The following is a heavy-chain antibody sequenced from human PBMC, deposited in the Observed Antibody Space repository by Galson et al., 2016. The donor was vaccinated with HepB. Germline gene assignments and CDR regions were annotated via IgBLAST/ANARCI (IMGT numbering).Heavy chain of an antibody. D-gene: IGHD5-24*01. CDR2: IYWDDDK. CDR3: AHRETRQFNAFDV. CDR1: GFSLSTTGVG. Sequence: PALVKPTQTLTLTCTFSGFSLSTTGVGVTWIRQRPGMALEWLALIYWDDDKRYSPSLKNRLTITEGSSKNQVLLTVTNLDPADTATYYCAHRETRQFNAFDVWGQGAMVTVSS. V-gene: IGHV2-5*02. J-gene: IGHJ3*01.